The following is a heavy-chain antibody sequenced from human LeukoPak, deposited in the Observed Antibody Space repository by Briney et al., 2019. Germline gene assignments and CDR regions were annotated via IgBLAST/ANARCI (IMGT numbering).Heavy chain of an antibody. CDR3: ARDAGGELLFYFDY. D-gene: IGHD1-26*01. CDR1: GFTFSSYG. CDR2: IRYDGSNK. Sequence: GGSLRLSCAASGFTFSSYGMHWVRQAPGKGLEWVAFIRYDGSNKYYADSVKGRFTISRDNSKNTLYLQMNSLRAEDTAVYYCARDAGGELLFYFDYWGQGTVVTVSS. V-gene: IGHV3-30*02. J-gene: IGHJ4*02.